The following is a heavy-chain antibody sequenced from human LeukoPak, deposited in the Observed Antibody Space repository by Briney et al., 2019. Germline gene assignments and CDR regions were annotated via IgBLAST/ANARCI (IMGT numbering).Heavy chain of an antibody. CDR1: GGTFSSYA. CDR3: TRVRFPRYCSGGSCYLWFDP. D-gene: IGHD2-15*01. CDR2: IIPIFGTA. V-gene: IGHV1-69*13. J-gene: IGHJ5*02. Sequence: GASVKVSCKASGGTFSSYAISWVRQAPGQGLEWMGGIIPIFGTANYAQKFQGRVTITADESTSTAYMELSSLRSEDTAVYYCTRVRFPRYCSGGSCYLWFDPWGQGTLVTVSS.